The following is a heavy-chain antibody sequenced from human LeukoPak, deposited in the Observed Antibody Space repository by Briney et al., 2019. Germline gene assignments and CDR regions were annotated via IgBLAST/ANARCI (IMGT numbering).Heavy chain of an antibody. CDR2: ISGSGGST. V-gene: IGHV3-23*01. D-gene: IGHD6-6*01. CDR1: GFTFSSYW. J-gene: IGHJ6*02. CDR3: ARDSIEASPAGGGYYYYGMDV. Sequence: GGSLRLSCAASGFTFSSYWMSWVRQAPGKGLEWVSAISGSGGSTYYADSVKGRFTISRDNSKNTLYLQMNSLRAEDTAVYYCARDSIEASPAGGGYYYYGMDVWGQGTTVTVSS.